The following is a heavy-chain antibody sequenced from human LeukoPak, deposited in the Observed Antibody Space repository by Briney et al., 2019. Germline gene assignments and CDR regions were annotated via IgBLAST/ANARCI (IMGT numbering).Heavy chain of an antibody. Sequence: GGSLRLSCAASGFTFSSYGMHWVRQAPGKGLEWVAVISYDGSNKYYADSVKGRFTISRDNSKNTLYLQMNSLRAEDTAVYYCARTPLRGATFFTSYPNWFDTWGQGTLVTVSS. CDR3: ARTPLRGATFFTSYPNWFDT. CDR2: ISYDGSNK. D-gene: IGHD3-10*01. J-gene: IGHJ5*02. CDR1: GFTFSSYG. V-gene: IGHV3-30*03.